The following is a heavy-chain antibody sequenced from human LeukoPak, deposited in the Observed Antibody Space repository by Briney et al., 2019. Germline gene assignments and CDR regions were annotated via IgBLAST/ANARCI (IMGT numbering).Heavy chain of an antibody. D-gene: IGHD1/OR15-1a*01. J-gene: IGHJ3*02. CDR3: ATNPFRDGAFDI. V-gene: IGHV1-2*02. Sequence: ASVKVSCKASGYTFTGYYMHWVRQAPGQGLEWMGWINPNSGGTNYAQKLQGRVTMTEDTSTDTAYMELSSLRSEDTAVYYCATNPFRDGAFDIWGQGTMVTVSS. CDR2: INPNSGGT. CDR1: GYTFTGYY.